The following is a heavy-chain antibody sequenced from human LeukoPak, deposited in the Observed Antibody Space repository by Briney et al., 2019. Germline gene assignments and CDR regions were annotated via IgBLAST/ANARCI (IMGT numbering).Heavy chain of an antibody. J-gene: IGHJ5*02. CDR2: IIPILGIP. CDR1: GGTFSSYA. D-gene: IGHD6-6*01. Sequence: GASVKVSCKASGGTFSSYAISWVRQASGQGLGWMGRIIPILGIPNYAQKFQGRVTITADKSTSTAYMELSSLRSEDTAVYYCARERYSSSSGFDPWGQGTLVTVSS. CDR3: ARERYSSSSGFDP. V-gene: IGHV1-69*04.